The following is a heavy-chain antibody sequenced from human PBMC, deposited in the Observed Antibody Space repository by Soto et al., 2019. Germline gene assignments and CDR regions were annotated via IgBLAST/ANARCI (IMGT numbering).Heavy chain of an antibody. CDR2: INVYNGNT. CDR3: ARGVGSRSYYNQYNWFDP. Sequence: QVQLVQSGGEVKKPGASVKVSCKASGYTFTNYGISWVRQAPGQGLEWMGWINVYNGNTKYAQKVQGRVTMTTDTTTTTAYMEVRSLRSDDTAVYYCARGVGSRSYYNQYNWFDPWGQGTLVTVSS. CDR1: GYTFTNYG. V-gene: IGHV1-18*01. J-gene: IGHJ5*02. D-gene: IGHD3-10*01.